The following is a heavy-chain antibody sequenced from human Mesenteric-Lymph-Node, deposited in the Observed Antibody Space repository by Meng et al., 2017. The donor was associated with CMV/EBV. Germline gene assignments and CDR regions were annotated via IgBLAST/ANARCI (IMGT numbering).Heavy chain of an antibody. CDR2: ISSSSSTI. D-gene: IGHD6-13*01. V-gene: IGHV3-48*04. CDR3: ARDFHRFAAAGTGVDY. CDR1: GFTFDDYA. J-gene: IGHJ4*02. Sequence: GESLKISCAASGFTFDDYAMHWVRQAPGKGLEWVSYISSSSSTIYYADSVKGRFTISRDNAKNSLYLQMNSLRAEDTAVYYCARDFHRFAAAGTGVDYWGQGTLVTVSS.